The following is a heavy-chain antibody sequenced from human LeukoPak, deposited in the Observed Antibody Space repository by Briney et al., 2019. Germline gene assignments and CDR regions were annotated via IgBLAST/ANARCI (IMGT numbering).Heavy chain of an antibody. CDR1: GYTFTGYY. CDR3: ARKDSISSSWHRANNWFDP. V-gene: IGHV1-2*02. CDR2: INPNSGGT. Sequence: GASVKVSCKASGYTFTGYYMHWVRQAPGQGLEWMGWINPNSGGTNYAQKFQGRVTMTRDTSISTAYMELSRLRSDDTAVYYCARKDSISSSWHRANNWFDPWGQGTLVTVSS. D-gene: IGHD6-13*01. J-gene: IGHJ5*02.